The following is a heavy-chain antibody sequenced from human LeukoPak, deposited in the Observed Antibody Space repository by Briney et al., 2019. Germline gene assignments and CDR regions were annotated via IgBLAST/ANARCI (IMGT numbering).Heavy chain of an antibody. CDR3: AMGVGVATTAI. CDR1: GFTFSTYA. Sequence: GGSLRLSCAASGFTFSTYAVNWVRQAPGKGLEWVSTISGSGDSTYYADSVKGRFTISRDNSKNTLYLQMNSLRSEDTAVYYCAMGVGVATTAIWGQGTMVTVSS. D-gene: IGHD5-12*01. V-gene: IGHV3-23*01. CDR2: ISGSGDST. J-gene: IGHJ3*02.